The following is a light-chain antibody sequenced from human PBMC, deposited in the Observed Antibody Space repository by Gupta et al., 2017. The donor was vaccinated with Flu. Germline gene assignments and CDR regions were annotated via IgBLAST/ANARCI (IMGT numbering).Light chain of an antibody. CDR1: RIDVGGYNY. CDR2: DVS. V-gene: IGLV2-14*03. J-gene: IGLJ3*02. Sequence: LTISSTGTRIDVGGYNYVSCYHCPPAKPPNLMFYDVSNRPAGVSNRFSGSKSGNTASLTISGRQAEDEADYYCSSYTSSSTGVFGGRTKLTVL. CDR3: SSYTSSSTGV.